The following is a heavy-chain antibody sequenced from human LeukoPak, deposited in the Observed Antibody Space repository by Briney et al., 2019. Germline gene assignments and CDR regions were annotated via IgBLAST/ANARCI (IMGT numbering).Heavy chain of an antibody. V-gene: IGHV1-2*02. J-gene: IGHJ6*03. CDR2: INPNSGGT. D-gene: IGHD3-3*01. Sequence: ASVKVSCKASGYTFTSYYMHWVRQAPGQGLEWMGWINPNSGGTNYAQKFQGRVTMTRDTSISTAYMELRSLRSDDTAVYYCARDDRPGDFWSGYYTGGYYYYMDVWGKGTTVTVSS. CDR1: GYTFTSYY. CDR3: ARDDRPGDFWSGYYTGGYYYYMDV.